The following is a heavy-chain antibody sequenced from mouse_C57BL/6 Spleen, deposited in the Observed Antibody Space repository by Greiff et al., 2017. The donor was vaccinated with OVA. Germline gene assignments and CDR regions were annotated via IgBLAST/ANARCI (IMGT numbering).Heavy chain of an antibody. CDR3: ARIPVYYEYFDV. V-gene: IGHV1-59*01. D-gene: IGHD2-4*01. Sequence: QVQLQQPGAELVRPGTSVKLSCKASGYTFTSYWMHWVKQRPGQGLEWIGVIDPSDSYTNYNQKFKGKATLTVDTSSSTAYMQLSSLTSEDSAVYYCARIPVYYEYFDVWGTGTTVTVSS. CDR1: GYTFTSYW. J-gene: IGHJ1*03. CDR2: IDPSDSYT.